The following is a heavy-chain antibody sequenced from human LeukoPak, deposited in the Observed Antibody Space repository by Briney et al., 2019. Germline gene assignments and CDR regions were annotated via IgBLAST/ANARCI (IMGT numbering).Heavy chain of an antibody. CDR2: IWYDGGNK. CDR1: GFTFSDYG. D-gene: IGHD5-12*01. Sequence: GGSLRLSCAASGFTFSDYGMHWVRQAPGKGLEWVAVIWYDGGNKYYADSVKGRFTISRDNSKNTLYLQLSSLRAEETAVYYCAKVVYSGYGPADYWGQGTLVTVSS. V-gene: IGHV3-33*06. CDR3: AKVVYSGYGPADY. J-gene: IGHJ4*02.